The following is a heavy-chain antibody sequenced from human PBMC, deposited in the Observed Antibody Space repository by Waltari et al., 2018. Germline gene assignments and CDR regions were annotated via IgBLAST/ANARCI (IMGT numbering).Heavy chain of an antibody. CDR1: GFTFGDHG. J-gene: IGHJ4*02. V-gene: IGHV3-74*01. CDR3: VRGTGNIYGYGHFDY. D-gene: IGHD5-18*01. CDR2: INRDGRET. Sequence: ESGGGPVQPGESLRLSCSASGFTFGDHGLVWVRQVPGDRPFWLSRINRDGRETHYADSVKGRFTISRDIAENTVYLQLTSLTVEDTALYYCVRGTGNIYGYGHFDYWGRGTPVTVSS.